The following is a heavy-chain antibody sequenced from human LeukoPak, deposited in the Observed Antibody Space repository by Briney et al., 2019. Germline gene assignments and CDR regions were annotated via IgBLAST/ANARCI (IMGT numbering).Heavy chain of an antibody. D-gene: IGHD6-13*01. CDR2: ISYDGSNK. Sequence: SGGSLRLSCAASGFTFSSYAMHWVRQAPGKGLEWVAVISYDGSNKYYADSVKGRFTISRDNSKNTLYLQMNSLRAEDTAVYYCATTYSSSTLDYWGQGTLVTVSS. V-gene: IGHV3-30-3*01. J-gene: IGHJ4*02. CDR3: ATTYSSSTLDY. CDR1: GFTFSSYA.